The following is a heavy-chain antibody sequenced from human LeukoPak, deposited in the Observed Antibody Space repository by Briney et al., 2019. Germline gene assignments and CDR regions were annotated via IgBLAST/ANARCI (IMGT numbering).Heavy chain of an antibody. CDR2: INPNSGGT. CDR3: ARVVGSGTEKSFDY. D-gene: IGHD2-2*01. V-gene: IGHV1-2*02. Sequence: VASVKVSCKASGYTFTGYYMHWVRQAPGQGLEWMGWINPNSGGTNYAQKFQGRVTMTRDTSISTAYMELSRLRSDDTAVYYCARVVGSGTEKSFDYWGQGTLVTVSS. J-gene: IGHJ4*02. CDR1: GYTFTGYY.